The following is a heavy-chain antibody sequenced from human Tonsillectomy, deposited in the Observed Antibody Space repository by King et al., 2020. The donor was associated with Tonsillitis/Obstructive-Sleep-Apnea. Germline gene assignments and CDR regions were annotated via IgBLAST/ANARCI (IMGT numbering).Heavy chain of an antibody. CDR2: XXXXXXXX. D-gene: IGHD6-19*01. V-gene: IGHV5-51*01. CDR3: ARHLGYNSGWYLDY. Sequence: EEQLVQSGAEVKKPGXSLKISCKGSGYSFTTYWIGWVRXXXGKGLXWXGXXXXXXXXXXYXXXFQGXVTISADKXITIAYLQWSSLKASDTAVYYCARHLGYNSGWYLDYWGQGTLVTVSS. J-gene: IGHJ4*02. CDR1: GYSFTTYW.